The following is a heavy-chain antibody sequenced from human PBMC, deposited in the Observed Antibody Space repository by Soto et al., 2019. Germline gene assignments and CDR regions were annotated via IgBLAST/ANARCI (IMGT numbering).Heavy chain of an antibody. J-gene: IGHJ5*02. CDR1: GGSISSGDYS. CDR3: VREGGDNWCDP. CDR2: IYYSGST. Sequence: QVQLQESGPGLLKPSQTLSLTCTVSGGSISSGDYSWSWLRQPPGKGLEWIGYIYYSGSTFYNPSLKNRVTRSLDTCKIQFSLKLSSVTAADTAVYYCVREGGDNWCDPWGQGTLVSVSS. V-gene: IGHV4-30-4*08. D-gene: IGHD3-16*01.